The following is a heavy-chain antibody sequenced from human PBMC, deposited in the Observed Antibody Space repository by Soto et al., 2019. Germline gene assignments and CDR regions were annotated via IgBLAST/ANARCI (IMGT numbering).Heavy chain of an antibody. CDR1: GYTFTSYA. V-gene: IGHV1-3*01. Sequence: ASVKVSCKASGYTFTSYAMHWVRQAPGQRLGWMGWINAGNGNTKYPQKFQGRVTITRDTSASTAYMELSSLRSEDTAVYYCARTENSIAVAGRPYYYYGMDVWGQGTTVTVSS. J-gene: IGHJ6*02. D-gene: IGHD6-19*01. CDR2: INAGNGNT. CDR3: ARTENSIAVAGRPYYYYGMDV.